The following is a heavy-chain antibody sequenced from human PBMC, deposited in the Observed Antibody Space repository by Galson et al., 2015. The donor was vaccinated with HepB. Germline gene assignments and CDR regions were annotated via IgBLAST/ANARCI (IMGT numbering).Heavy chain of an antibody. D-gene: IGHD5-12*01. CDR1: GFTXXXXA. J-gene: IGHJ4*02. V-gene: IGHV3-73*01. CDR3: IRLGDFSGYSSR. CDR2: IRXXXSNYAT. Sequence: SLRLSCAASGFTXXXXAIXWXXXXSXXGPXXXGRIRXXXSNYATXYXPSVKGRFTVTEDDSKNMGYLHMKSLKTEDTAVYYCIRLGDFSGYSSRWGQGTLVTVSS.